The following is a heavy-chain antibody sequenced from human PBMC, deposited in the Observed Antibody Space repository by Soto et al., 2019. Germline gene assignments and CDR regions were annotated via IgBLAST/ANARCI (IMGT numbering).Heavy chain of an antibody. V-gene: IGHV4-4*07. D-gene: IGHD3-22*01. J-gene: IGHJ3*02. CDR2: IYTSGST. CDR1: GGSISSYY. CDR3: ARVGSDDSSGYYPNDAFDI. Sequence: KPSETLSLTCTASGGSISSYYWSWIRQPAGKGLEWIGRIYTSGSTNYNPSLKSRVTMSVDTSKNQFSLKLSSVTAADTAVYYCARVGSDDSSGYYPNDAFDIWGQGTMVTVSS.